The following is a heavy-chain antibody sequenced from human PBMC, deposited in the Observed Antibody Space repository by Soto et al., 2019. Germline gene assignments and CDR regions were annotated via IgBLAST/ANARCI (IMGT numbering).Heavy chain of an antibody. CDR1: GGSFSGYY. J-gene: IGHJ5*02. V-gene: IGHV4-34*01. CDR2: INHSGST. D-gene: IGHD2-15*01. Sequence: QVQLQQWGAGLLKPSETLSLTCAVYGGSFSGYYWSWIRQPPGKGLEWIGEINHSGSTNYNPSLKRRVTISVDTSKNQFSLKLSSVTAADTAVYYCAIGPSRIRYCSGGSCYSEYNWFDPWGQGTLVTVSS. CDR3: AIGPSRIRYCSGGSCYSEYNWFDP.